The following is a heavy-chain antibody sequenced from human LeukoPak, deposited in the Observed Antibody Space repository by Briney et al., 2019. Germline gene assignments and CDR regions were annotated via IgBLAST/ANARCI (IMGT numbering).Heavy chain of an antibody. Sequence: SETLSLTCTVSGGSISSSSYYWGWIRQPPGKGLEWIGSIYYSGSTYYNPSLKSRVTISVDTSKNQFSLKLSSVTAADTAVYYCARTPHFWTWGFGESTLDYWGQGTLVTVSS. CDR3: ARTPHFWTWGFGESTLDY. CDR2: IYYSGST. CDR1: GGSISSSSYY. J-gene: IGHJ4*02. V-gene: IGHV4-39*07. D-gene: IGHD3-10*01.